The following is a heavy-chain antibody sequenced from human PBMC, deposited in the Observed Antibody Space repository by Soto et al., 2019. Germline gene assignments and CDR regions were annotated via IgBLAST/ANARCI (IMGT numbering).Heavy chain of an antibody. V-gene: IGHV3-23*01. CDR2: ISGSGGRT. J-gene: IGHJ4*02. Sequence: PGGSLRLSCAASGFTFSSYAMSWVRQAPGKGLEWVSGISGSGGRTYYADSVKGRFTISRDNSKNTLYLQMSSLRAEDTAVYYCAKDYSTAYYYDSSGYDYWGQGTLVTVSS. D-gene: IGHD3-22*01. CDR3: AKDYSTAYYYDSSGYDY. CDR1: GFTFSSYA.